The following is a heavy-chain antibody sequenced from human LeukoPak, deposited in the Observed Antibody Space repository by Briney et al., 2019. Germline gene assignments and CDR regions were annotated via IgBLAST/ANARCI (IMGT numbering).Heavy chain of an antibody. CDR1: GGTFSNYA. CDR3: SGIDETIWFGDRDKGAFDI. V-gene: IGHV1-69*13. D-gene: IGHD3-10*01. Sequence: GASVKVSCKASGGTFSNYAISWVRQAPGQGLEWMGGIIPIFGTGKHAQKFQGRVTITADESTSTAYMELSSLRSEDTAVYYCSGIDETIWFGDRDKGAFDIWGQGTMVTVSS. J-gene: IGHJ3*02. CDR2: IIPIFGTG.